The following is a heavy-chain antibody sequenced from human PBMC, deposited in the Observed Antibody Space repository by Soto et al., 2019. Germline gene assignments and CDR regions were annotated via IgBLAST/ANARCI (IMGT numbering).Heavy chain of an antibody. CDR1: GDXSTSYL. Sequence: EXLKISCWCSGDXSTSYLVVWVRHMPGKGLEFMGIIYPGYSDTRYSPSFQGQVTISADKSIGTAYRQWSRLKASDTAMYYFARHLWNYYDSSGYLAPPYFDYWGQGTLGTVSS. D-gene: IGHD3-22*01. CDR2: IYPGYSDT. J-gene: IGHJ4*02. V-gene: IGHV5-51*01. CDR3: ARHLWNYYDSSGYLAPPYFDY.